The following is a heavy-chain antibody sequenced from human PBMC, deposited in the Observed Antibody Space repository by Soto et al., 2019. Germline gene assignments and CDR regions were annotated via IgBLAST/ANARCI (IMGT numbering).Heavy chain of an antibody. CDR1: GFTFNRHA. V-gene: IGHV3-30-3*01. CDR2: ISYDGSNV. CDR3: ARVPVVYAVRPRYFDL. D-gene: IGHD2-8*02. J-gene: IGHJ2*01. Sequence: QVQLVESGGGVVQPGGSLRLSCAASGFTFNRHAMHWVRQAPGEGLEWLTVISYDGSNVNYADSVKGRFTISRDNSNDTLNLQMNSLRAEDTALYYCARVPVVYAVRPRYFDLWGRGTLVIVSS.